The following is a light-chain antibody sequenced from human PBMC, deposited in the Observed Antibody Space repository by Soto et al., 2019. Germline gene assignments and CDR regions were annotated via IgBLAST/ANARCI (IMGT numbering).Light chain of an antibody. CDR2: WAS. CDR1: QSVLSSSYS. J-gene: IGKJ2*01. Sequence: DIVMTQSPDSLTVSLGERATINCKSSQSVLSSSYSIGWYQQKPGQPPKLLIYWASTRESGVPDRFSGSGSGTNFTLTISSLQAEDVAVYYCQQYYSTPYTFGQGTKLEIK. CDR3: QQYYSTPYT. V-gene: IGKV4-1*01.